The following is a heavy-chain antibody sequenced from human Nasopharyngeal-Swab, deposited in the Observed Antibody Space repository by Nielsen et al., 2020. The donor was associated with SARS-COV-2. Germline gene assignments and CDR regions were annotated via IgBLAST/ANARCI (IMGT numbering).Heavy chain of an antibody. CDR1: GYTFTSYY. CDR3: ARDHPSDNCPLPACYYGMDV. D-gene: IGHD1-1*01. CDR2: INPSGGST. V-gene: IGHV1-46*01. Sequence: ASVKVSCKASGYTFTSYYMHWVRQAPGQGLEWMGIINPSGGSTSYAQKFQGRVTMTRDTSTSTVYMELSSLRSEDTAVYYCARDHPSDNCPLPACYYGMDVWGQGTTVTVSS. J-gene: IGHJ6*02.